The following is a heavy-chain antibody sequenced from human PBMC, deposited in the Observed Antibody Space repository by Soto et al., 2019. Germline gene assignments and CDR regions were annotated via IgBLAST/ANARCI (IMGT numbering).Heavy chain of an antibody. CDR3: ARGGVSTRTFDY. D-gene: IGHD3-3*01. CDR2: INPNSGGT. J-gene: IGHJ4*02. V-gene: IGHV1-2*04. CDR1: LYRVHNYS. Sequence: SSNVSCLESLYRVHNYSMYCLRQAPGQGLEWMGWINPNSGGTNYAQKFQGWATMTRDTSISTAYLQWSSLRASDTAMYYCARGGVSTRTFDYWGQGTQVNLSS.